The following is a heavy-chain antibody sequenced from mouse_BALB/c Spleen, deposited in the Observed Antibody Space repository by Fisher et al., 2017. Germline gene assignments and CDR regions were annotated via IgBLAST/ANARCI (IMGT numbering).Heavy chain of an antibody. CDR3: ARRDGNYYAMDY. Sequence: KFKGKATLTADKSSSTAYMELSSLTSEDSAVYYCARRDGNYYAMDYWGQGTSVTVSS. J-gene: IGHJ4*01. D-gene: IGHD2-1*01. V-gene: IGHV1-69*02.